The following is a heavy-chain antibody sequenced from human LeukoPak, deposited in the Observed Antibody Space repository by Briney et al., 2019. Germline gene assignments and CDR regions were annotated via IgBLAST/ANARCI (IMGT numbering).Heavy chain of an antibody. J-gene: IGHJ5*02. D-gene: IGHD6-19*01. V-gene: IGHV4-59*01. CDR3: ARTAVADNWFDP. Sequence: PSETLSLTCTVSGGSISSYYWSWIRQPPGKGLEWIGYIYYSGSTNYNPSPKSRVTISVDTSKNQFSLKLSSVTAADTAVYYCARTAVADNWFDPWGQGTLVTVSS. CDR2: IYYSGST. CDR1: GGSISSYY.